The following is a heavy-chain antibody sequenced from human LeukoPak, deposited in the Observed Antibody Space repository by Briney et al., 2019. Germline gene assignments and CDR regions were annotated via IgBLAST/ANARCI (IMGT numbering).Heavy chain of an antibody. Sequence: GGSLRLSSATSGFNFTDSRMTWVRQAPGKGLQWVANINRDGTEKHFLDSVAGRFTISRDNAKKSLYLQMSSLRPQDTAVYFCVRGDWYFESWGQGTLVTVSS. V-gene: IGHV3-7*04. J-gene: IGHJ4*02. CDR2: INRDGTEK. D-gene: IGHD2-21*01. CDR1: GFNFTDSR. CDR3: VRGDWYFES.